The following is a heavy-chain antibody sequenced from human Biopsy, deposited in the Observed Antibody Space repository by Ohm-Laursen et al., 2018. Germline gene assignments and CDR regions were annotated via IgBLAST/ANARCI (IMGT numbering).Heavy chain of an antibody. CDR3: ARLYRLDDYWNDDPPDAFDV. CDR1: GGSISSDY. D-gene: IGHD3-3*01. J-gene: IGHJ3*01. V-gene: IGHV4-59*01. CDR2: ISNRGST. Sequence: ETLSLTCTVSGGSISSDYWSWIRQSPGKGLEWIGYISNRGSTNYNPSLRGRVTISVDTSKNQFSLKLSSVTAADKAVFFCARLYRLDDYWNDDPPDAFDVWGQGTRVTVSS.